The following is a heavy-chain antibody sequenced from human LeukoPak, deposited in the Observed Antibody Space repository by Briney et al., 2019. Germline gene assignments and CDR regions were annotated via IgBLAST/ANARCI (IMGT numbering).Heavy chain of an antibody. D-gene: IGHD4-11*01. CDR1: GYTFTSYD. V-gene: IGHV1-8*01. J-gene: IGHJ6*03. CDR2: MNPNSGNT. Sequence: ASVKVSCKASGYTFTSYDINWVRQATGQGLEWMGWMNPNSGNTGYAQKFQGRVTMIRNTSISKAYMELSSLRSEDTAVYYCARGTVTRFLNYYYYYYMDVWGKGTTVTVSS. CDR3: ARGTVTRFLNYYYYYYMDV.